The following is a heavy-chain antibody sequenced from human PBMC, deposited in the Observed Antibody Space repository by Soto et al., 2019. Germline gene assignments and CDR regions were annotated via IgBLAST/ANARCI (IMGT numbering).Heavy chain of an antibody. Sequence: GGSLRLSCAASGFTFSSYAMHWVRQAPGKGLEWVAVISYDGSNKYYADSVKGRFTISRDNSKNTLYLQMNSLRAEDTAVYYCARPIGGGAGDGYNSPYYYYGMDVWGQGTTVTVSS. CDR2: ISYDGSNK. D-gene: IGHD1-1*01. V-gene: IGHV3-30-3*01. J-gene: IGHJ6*02. CDR1: GFTFSSYA. CDR3: ARPIGGGAGDGYNSPYYYYGMDV.